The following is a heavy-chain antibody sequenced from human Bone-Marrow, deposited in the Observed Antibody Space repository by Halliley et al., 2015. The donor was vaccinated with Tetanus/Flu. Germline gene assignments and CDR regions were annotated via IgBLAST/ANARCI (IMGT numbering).Heavy chain of an antibody. CDR1: GASISSGGYH. Sequence: LRLSCIVSGASISSGGYHWTWIRQPPGKGLEWIGSTHGSGDIYYNQSLQSRVVISLDTSRNQFALEVTSVTAADTAVYFCATYLAGAGGSGYWGQGTLVSVSS. D-gene: IGHD6-13*01. CDR3: ATYLAGAGGSGY. V-gene: IGHV4-31*03. J-gene: IGHJ4*02. CDR2: THGSGDI.